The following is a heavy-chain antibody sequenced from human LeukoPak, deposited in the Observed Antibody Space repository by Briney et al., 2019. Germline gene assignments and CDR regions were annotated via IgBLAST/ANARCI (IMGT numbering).Heavy chain of an antibody. CDR1: GFTFSSYA. Sequence: GGSLRLSCAASGFTFSSYAMHLVRQAPGKGLEWVAVISYDGSNKYYADSVKGRFTISRDNSKNTLYLQMNSLRAEDTAVYYCARDRGDGYNPGYWGQGTLVTVSS. CDR3: ARDRGDGYNPGY. D-gene: IGHD5-24*01. CDR2: ISYDGSNK. J-gene: IGHJ4*02. V-gene: IGHV3-30-3*01.